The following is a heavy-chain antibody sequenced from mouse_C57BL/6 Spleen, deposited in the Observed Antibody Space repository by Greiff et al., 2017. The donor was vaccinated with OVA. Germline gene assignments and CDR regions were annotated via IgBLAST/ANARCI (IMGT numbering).Heavy chain of an antibody. CDR2: IYPGDGDT. Sequence: QVQLKESGAELVKPGASVKISCKASGYAFSSYWMNWVKQRPGKGLEWIGQIYPGDGDTNYNGKFKGKATLTADKSSSTAYMQLSSLTSEDSAVYFCARRGYGRSYWYFDVWGTGTTVTVSS. D-gene: IGHD1-1*01. J-gene: IGHJ1*03. V-gene: IGHV1-80*01. CDR3: ARRGYGRSYWYFDV. CDR1: GYAFSSYW.